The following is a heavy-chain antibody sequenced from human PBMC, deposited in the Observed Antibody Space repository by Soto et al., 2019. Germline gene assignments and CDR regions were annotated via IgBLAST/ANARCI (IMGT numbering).Heavy chain of an antibody. CDR2: INGYTGNT. CDR3: ARSWVTGKGGIDV. Sequence: QVQLVQSGAELKKPGASVKVSCKASGYTFTSYGLSWVRQAPVQGLEWMGWINGYTGNTNYAQKFQGRVTMTTDTSTNTAYLDLWTLISDDTAVYYCARSWVTGKGGIDVWGQGTTVTVSS. V-gene: IGHV1-18*01. D-gene: IGHD3-16*01. CDR1: GYTFTSYG. J-gene: IGHJ6*02.